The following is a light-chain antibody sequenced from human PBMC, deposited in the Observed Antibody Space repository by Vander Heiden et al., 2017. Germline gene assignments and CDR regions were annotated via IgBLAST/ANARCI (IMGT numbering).Light chain of an antibody. V-gene: IGKV1-5*03. CDR2: QAS. CDR3: QQYSSYSIT. J-gene: IGKJ5*01. CDR1: QSVGSR. Sequence: DIQMTYPPSTLSAAVGDRVSITCRASQSVGSRLAWYQQKPGKAPNLLIYQASTLESGVPSRFGGSGSGTEFTLTISSLQPDDFATYYCQQYSSYSITFGQGTRLEIK.